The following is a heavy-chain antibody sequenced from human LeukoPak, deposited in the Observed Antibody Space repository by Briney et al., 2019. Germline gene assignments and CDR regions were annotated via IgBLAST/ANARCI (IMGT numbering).Heavy chain of an antibody. V-gene: IGHV3-20*04. Sequence: PGGSLRLPCAASGLTFDDYGMSWVRQVPGTGLEWVSGINWNGGRTGYADSVKGRFTISKDNAKNSLYLQMNSLRVEDTALYYCARIKSSGNYSPFDYWGQGALLTVSS. J-gene: IGHJ4*02. CDR1: GLTFDDYG. D-gene: IGHD1-26*01. CDR3: ARIKSSGNYSPFDY. CDR2: INWNGGRT.